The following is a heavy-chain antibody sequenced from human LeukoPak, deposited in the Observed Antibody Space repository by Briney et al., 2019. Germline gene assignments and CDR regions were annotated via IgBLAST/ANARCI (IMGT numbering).Heavy chain of an antibody. Sequence: SETLSLTCTVSGGSISSYYWSWIRQPPGKGLEWIGNIHYRGSTNYTPSFKSRVTMSVDTSKTQFSLRLTSVTAADTAMYFCARLKLHYCGSGSYAFDVWGQGKMVAVSS. D-gene: IGHD3-10*01. V-gene: IGHV4-59*08. J-gene: IGHJ3*01. CDR2: IHYRGST. CDR3: ARLKLHYCGSGSYAFDV. CDR1: GGSISSYY.